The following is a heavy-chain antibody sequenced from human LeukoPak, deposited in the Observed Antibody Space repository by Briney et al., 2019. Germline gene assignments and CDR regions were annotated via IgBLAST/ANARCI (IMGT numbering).Heavy chain of an antibody. CDR2: VFPLLGKV. CDR1: GGTFSSYA. Sequence: ASVKVSCKASGGTFSSYAINWVRQAPGQGLEWMGRVFPLLGKVNYAQKFQDRGTITADKTRNTAYMELSSLRSEDTAVYYCARDSGGWPHDAFDIWGQGTMVTVSS. D-gene: IGHD3-10*01. V-gene: IGHV1-69*04. CDR3: ARDSGGWPHDAFDI. J-gene: IGHJ3*02.